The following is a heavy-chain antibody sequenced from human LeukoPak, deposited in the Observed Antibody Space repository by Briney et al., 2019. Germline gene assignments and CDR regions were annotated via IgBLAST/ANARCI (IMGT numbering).Heavy chain of an antibody. CDR3: ARDKGIAAADS. D-gene: IGHD6-6*01. J-gene: IGHJ4*02. V-gene: IGHV3-74*01. CDR1: GFTFSSYG. Sequence: GGSLRLSCAASGFTFSSYGMHWVRQAPGKGLVWVSRINSDGSSTSYADSVKGRFTISRDNAKNTLYLQMNSLRAEDTAVYYCARDKGIAAADSWGQGTLVTVSS. CDR2: INSDGSST.